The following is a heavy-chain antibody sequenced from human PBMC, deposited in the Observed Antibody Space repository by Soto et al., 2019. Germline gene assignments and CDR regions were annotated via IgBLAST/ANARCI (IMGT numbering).Heavy chain of an antibody. CDR1: GVSIKTYY. Sequence: SETLSLTCAVSGVSIKTYYWSWIRKPAGKGLEWIGRTYTTGSANHNPSLKSRVTMSVDTSKNQVSLKLTSVTAADAGVYYCARDDYYDSNNWFDPWGQGSLVTVSS. D-gene: IGHD3-9*01. J-gene: IGHJ5*02. CDR3: ARDDYYDSNNWFDP. V-gene: IGHV4-4*07. CDR2: TYTTGSA.